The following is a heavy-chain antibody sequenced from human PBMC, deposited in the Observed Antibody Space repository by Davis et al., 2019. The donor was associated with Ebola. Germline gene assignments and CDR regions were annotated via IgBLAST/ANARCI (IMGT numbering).Heavy chain of an antibody. CDR3: ARSVAGDVFDD. CDR1: GDSVFNNVAA. D-gene: IGHD6-19*01. CDR2: TYFRSKWYT. J-gene: IGHJ4*02. Sequence: SETLSLTCAISGDSVFNNVAAWNWIRQSPWRGLEWLGRTYFRSKWYTEYAESLKSRVTINADTSRNQFSLKVNSVTPEDTAVYFCARSVAGDVFDDWGQGTLVTVSS. V-gene: IGHV6-1*01.